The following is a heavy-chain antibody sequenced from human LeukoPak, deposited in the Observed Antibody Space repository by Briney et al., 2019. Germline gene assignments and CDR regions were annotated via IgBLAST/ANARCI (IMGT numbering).Heavy chain of an antibody. J-gene: IGHJ4*02. D-gene: IGHD6-6*01. CDR1: GGSFSGYY. CDR3: ARGLWYSSSSSYYFDY. Sequence: SETLSLTCAVYGGSFSGYYWSWIRQPPGKGREWRGEINQSGSTNYNPSLKSRVTISVDTSKNQFSLKLSSVSAADTAVYYCARGLWYSSSSSYYFDYWGQGTLVTVSS. CDR2: INQSGST. V-gene: IGHV4-34*01.